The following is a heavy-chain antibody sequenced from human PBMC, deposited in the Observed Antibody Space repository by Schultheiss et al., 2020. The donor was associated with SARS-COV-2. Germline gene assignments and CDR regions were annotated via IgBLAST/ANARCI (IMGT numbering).Heavy chain of an antibody. J-gene: IGHJ6*02. D-gene: IGHD6-13*01. CDR3: ARGPGIAAAGTYYYYYGMDV. CDR2: IWYDGSNK. V-gene: IGHV3-33*07. CDR1: GFTFSRYW. Sequence: GGSLRLSCAASGFTFSRYWMTWVRQAPGKGLEWVAVIWYDGSNKYYADSVKGRFTISRDNSKNTLYLQMNSLKTEDTAVYYCARGPGIAAAGTYYYYYGMDVWGQGTTVTVSS.